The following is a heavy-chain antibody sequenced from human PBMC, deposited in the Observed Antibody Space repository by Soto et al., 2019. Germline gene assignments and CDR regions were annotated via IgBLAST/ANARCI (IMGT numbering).Heavy chain of an antibody. V-gene: IGHV4-39*01. Sequence: SETLSLTCTVSGISINIDDYYWGWIRQSPGKGLEWIGSIYYTGDTYYSPSFKSRVTISLDASMNQFSLRLTSVTVADTAIYYCARQATTSWSYWGQGSLVT. CDR2: IYYTGDT. J-gene: IGHJ4*01. D-gene: IGHD2-2*01. CDR1: GISINIDDYY. CDR3: ARQATTSWSY.